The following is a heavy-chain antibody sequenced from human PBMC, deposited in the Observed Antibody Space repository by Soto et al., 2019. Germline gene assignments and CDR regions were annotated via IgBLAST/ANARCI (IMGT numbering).Heavy chain of an antibody. D-gene: IGHD6-13*01. Sequence: SETLSLTCTVSGGSISSGGYYWSWIRQHPGKGLEWIGYIYYSGSTYYNPSLKSRVTISVDTSKNQFSLKLSSVTAADTAVYYCASTFIAAAGTMLSFDYWGQGTLVTVSS. CDR3: ASTFIAAAGTMLSFDY. V-gene: IGHV4-31*03. CDR1: GGSISSGGYY. CDR2: IYYSGST. J-gene: IGHJ4*02.